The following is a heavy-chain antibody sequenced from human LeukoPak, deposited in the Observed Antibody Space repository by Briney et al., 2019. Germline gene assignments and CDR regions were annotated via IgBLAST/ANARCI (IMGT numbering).Heavy chain of an antibody. J-gene: IGHJ4*02. CDR1: GYTFTSYG. V-gene: IGHV1-18*01. Sequence: ASVKVSCKASGYTFTSYGISWVRQAPGQGLEWMGWISAYNGNTNYAQKLQGRVTMTTDTSTSTAYMELRSLRSDDTAVYYCARGLVNIVVVPAATSAPLDWGQGTLVTVSS. CDR3: ARGLVNIVVVPAATSAPLD. D-gene: IGHD2-2*01. CDR2: ISAYNGNT.